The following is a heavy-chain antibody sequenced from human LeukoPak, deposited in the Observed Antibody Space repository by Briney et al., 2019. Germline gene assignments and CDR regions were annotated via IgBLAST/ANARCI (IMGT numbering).Heavy chain of an antibody. J-gene: IGHJ6*03. CDR2: IKGDGSVQ. CDR1: GFPFSGYY. D-gene: IGHD2-2*01. CDR3: VGQLLRAV. V-gene: IGHV3-7*01. Sequence: GGSLRLSCTASGFPFSGYYISWVRQAPGTGLEWLANIKGDGSVQDYVVSVKGRFTISRDNAKNSLYLQMNNLRVDDTAVYYCVGQLLRAVWGKGTTVTVSS.